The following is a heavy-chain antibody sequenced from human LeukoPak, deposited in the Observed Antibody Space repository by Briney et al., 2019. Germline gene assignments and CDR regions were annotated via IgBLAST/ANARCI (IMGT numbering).Heavy chain of an antibody. D-gene: IGHD6-19*01. CDR2: INPHSGGT. J-gene: IGHJ4*02. CDR3: ARGTSSGWFLLDF. Sequence: GASVKVSCKASVYTFTYNYMYWLRRAPGQGLEWMAWINPHSGGTNYAQKFQGRVTMTRYKSISTSYMELSSLRPDDTAIYYCARGTSSGWFLLDFWGQGTLVTVSS. V-gene: IGHV1-2*02. CDR1: VYTFTYNY.